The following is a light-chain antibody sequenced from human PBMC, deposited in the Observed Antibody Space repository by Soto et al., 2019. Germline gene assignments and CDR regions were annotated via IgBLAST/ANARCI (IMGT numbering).Light chain of an antibody. CDR1: TGPVTAGHY. CDR2: DTN. Sequence: QTVVIQEPSLTVSPGGTVTLTCGSSTGPVTAGHYPYWFQQKPGQVPRTLIYDTNNKQSWTPARFSGSLLGGKGALTLSGAQPEDEADYYCLLTSSVFRMFGGGTKVTVL. J-gene: IGLJ3*02. CDR3: LLTSSVFRM. V-gene: IGLV7-46*01.